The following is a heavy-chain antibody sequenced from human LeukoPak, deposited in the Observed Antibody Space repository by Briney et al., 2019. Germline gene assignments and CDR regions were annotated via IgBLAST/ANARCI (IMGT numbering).Heavy chain of an antibody. D-gene: IGHD3-22*01. CDR3: ANSRDYYDRSGYYPY. Sequence: PSETLSLTCTVSGGSISSYYWSWIRQPPGKGLEWIGYIYYSGSTNYNPSLKSRVTISVDTSKNQFSLKLSSVTAADTAVYYCANSRDYYDRSGYYPYWGQGTLVTVSS. V-gene: IGHV4-59*01. CDR1: GGSISSYY. J-gene: IGHJ4*02. CDR2: IYYSGST.